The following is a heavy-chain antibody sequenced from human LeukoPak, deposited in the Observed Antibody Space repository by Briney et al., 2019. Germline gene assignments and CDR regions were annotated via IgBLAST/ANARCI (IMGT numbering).Heavy chain of an antibody. CDR3: ARPIVGYCSGGSCYSGYWYSDL. CDR2: IYYSGST. D-gene: IGHD2-15*01. CDR1: GGSISSYY. Sequence: KASETLSLTCTVSGGSISSYYWSWIRQPPGKGLEWIGYIYYSGSTNYNPSLKSRVTISVDTSKNQFSLKLSSVTAADTAVYYCARPIVGYCSGGSCYSGYWYSDLWGRGTLVTVSS. J-gene: IGHJ2*01. V-gene: IGHV4-59*08.